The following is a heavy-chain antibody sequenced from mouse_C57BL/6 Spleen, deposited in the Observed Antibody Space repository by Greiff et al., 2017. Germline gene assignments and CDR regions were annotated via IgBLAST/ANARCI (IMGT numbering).Heavy chain of an antibody. CDR3: ARDDYGSSYNFDY. CDR2: ISDGGSYT. CDR1: GFTFSSYA. J-gene: IGHJ2*01. Sequence: EVKLVESGGGLVKPGGSLKLSCAASGFTFSSYAMSWVRQTPEKRLEWVATISDGGSYTYYPDNVKGRFTISRDNAKNNLYLQMSHLKSEDTAMYYCARDDYGSSYNFDYWGQGTTLTGSS. D-gene: IGHD1-1*01. V-gene: IGHV5-4*01.